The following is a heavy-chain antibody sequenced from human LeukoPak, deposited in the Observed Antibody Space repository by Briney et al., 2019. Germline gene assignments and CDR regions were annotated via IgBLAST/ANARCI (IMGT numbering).Heavy chain of an antibody. CDR3: ARDRAQMATILLSDYFDY. D-gene: IGHD5-24*01. CDR1: GFTFSSYG. J-gene: IGHJ4*02. CDR2: IWYDGSNE. V-gene: IGHV3-33*01. Sequence: GGSLRLSCAASGFTFSSYGMHWVRQAPGKGLEWVAVIWYDGSNEYYADSVKGRFTISRDNSKNTLYLQMNSLRAEDTAVYYCARDRAQMATILLSDYFDYWGQGTLVTVSS.